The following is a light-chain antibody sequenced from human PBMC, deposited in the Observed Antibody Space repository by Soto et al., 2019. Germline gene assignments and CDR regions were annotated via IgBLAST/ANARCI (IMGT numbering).Light chain of an antibody. V-gene: IGLV1-40*01. CDR3: QSYDSSLSGREV. Sequence: QSVLTQPPSVSGALGQRVTISCTGSSSNIGAGYDVYWYQQLPGTAPKLLIYGNNNRPSGVPDRFSGSKSGTSASLAITGLQAEDEADYYCQSYDSSLSGREVFGGGTKLTVL. CDR1: SSNIGAGYD. J-gene: IGLJ2*01. CDR2: GNN.